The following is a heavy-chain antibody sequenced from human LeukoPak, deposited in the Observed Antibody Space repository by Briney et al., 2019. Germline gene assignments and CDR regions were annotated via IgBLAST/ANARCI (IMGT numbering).Heavy chain of an antibody. J-gene: IGHJ4*02. CDR3: ARLYCSSGICYLDY. Sequence: SETLSLTCTVSGGSISSRSYYWGWIRQPPGKGLEWSGSIYYSGTTYYNPSLKSRVTISVDTSKNQFSLKLSSVTAADTAVYYCARLYCSSGICYLDYWGQGNLVTVSS. V-gene: IGHV4-39*01. D-gene: IGHD2-15*01. CDR1: GGSISSRSYY. CDR2: IYYSGTT.